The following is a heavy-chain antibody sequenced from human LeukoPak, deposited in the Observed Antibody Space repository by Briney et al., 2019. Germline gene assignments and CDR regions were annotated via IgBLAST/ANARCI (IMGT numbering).Heavy chain of an antibody. J-gene: IGHJ4*02. Sequence: GRSLRLSCAASGFTFSSYGMHWVRHAPGKGLEWVAVMSYDGHITYYADSLKGRFTISRDNSKNTLYLQMNSLRVEDTAVYYCAKVQLERRELLPNFDYWGQGTLVTVSS. CDR2: MSYDGHIT. D-gene: IGHD1-1*01. CDR3: AKVQLERRELLPNFDY. CDR1: GFTFSSYG. V-gene: IGHV3-30*18.